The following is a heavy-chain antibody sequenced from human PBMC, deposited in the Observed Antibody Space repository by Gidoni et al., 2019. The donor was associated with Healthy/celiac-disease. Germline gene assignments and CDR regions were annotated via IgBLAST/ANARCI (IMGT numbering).Heavy chain of an antibody. CDR3: ARGSINCGGDCYSANIDY. CDR1: GFTFSSHS. V-gene: IGHV3-21*01. J-gene: IGHJ4*02. D-gene: IGHD2-21*02. Sequence: EVQLVESGGGLVKPGGSLRLSCAASGFTFSSHSMNWGRQDPGKGLERGSSISSSSSYIYYADSVKGRFTLSRDNAKNALYLQMNSLRAEDTAVDYCARGSINCGGDCYSANIDYWGQGTLVTVSS. CDR2: ISSSSSYI.